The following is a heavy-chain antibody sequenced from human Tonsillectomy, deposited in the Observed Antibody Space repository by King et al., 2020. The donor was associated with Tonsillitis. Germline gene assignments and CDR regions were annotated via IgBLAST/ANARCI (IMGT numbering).Heavy chain of an antibody. D-gene: IGHD3-10*01. J-gene: IGHJ5*02. CDR1: GGSISSSIYY. Sequence: QLQESGPGLVKPSETLSLTCTVSGGSISSSIYYWGWIRQPPGKGLEWIGIIFFPGNPYYNPSLKSRVTISVDTSKNQFSLKLTSVTAADTAVYYCARHFYASGKRFDPWAQGTLVTVSS. CDR3: ARHFYASGKRFDP. CDR2: IFFPGNP. V-gene: IGHV4-39*07.